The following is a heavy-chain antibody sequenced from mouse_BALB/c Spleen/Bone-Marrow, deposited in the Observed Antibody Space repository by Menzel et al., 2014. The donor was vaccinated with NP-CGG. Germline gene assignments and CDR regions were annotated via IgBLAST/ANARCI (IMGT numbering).Heavy chain of an antibody. J-gene: IGHJ4*01. CDR2: IWAGGST. CDR3: ARVTSSAVGAMDY. Sequence: VKLVESGPGLVAPSQSLSITCTVSGFSLTNYGVHWVRQPPGKGLEWLGVIWAGGSTNYNSALMSRLSISKDNSKSXVFLKMNSLQTDDTAMYYCARVTSSAVGAMDYWGQGTSVTVSS. D-gene: IGHD3-2*02. CDR1: GFSLTNYG. V-gene: IGHV2-9*02.